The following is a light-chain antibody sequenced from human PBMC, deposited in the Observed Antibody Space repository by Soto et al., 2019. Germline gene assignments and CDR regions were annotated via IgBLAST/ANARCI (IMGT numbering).Light chain of an antibody. CDR1: SSDVGGYNY. CDR3: CSYAGSYTFWV. J-gene: IGLJ3*02. Sequence: QSVLTHPRSVSGSPGQSVTISCTGTSSDVGGYNYVSWYQQHPGKAPKLMIYDVSKRPSGVPDRFSGSKSGNTASLTISGLQAEDEADYYCCSYAGSYTFWVFGGGTKLTVL. V-gene: IGLV2-11*01. CDR2: DVS.